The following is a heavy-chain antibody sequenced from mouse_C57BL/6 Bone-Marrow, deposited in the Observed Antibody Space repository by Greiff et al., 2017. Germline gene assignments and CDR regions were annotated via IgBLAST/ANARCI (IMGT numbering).Heavy chain of an antibody. CDR3: ARWGTTVPFAY. Sequence: QVQLQPPGAELVRPGTSVKLSCKASGYTFTSYWMHWVKQRPGQGLEWIGVIDPSDSYTNYNQKFKGKATLTVDTSSSTAYMQLSSLTSEDSAVYYCARWGTTVPFAYWGQGTLVTVSA. CDR2: IDPSDSYT. V-gene: IGHV1-59*01. J-gene: IGHJ3*01. D-gene: IGHD1-1*01. CDR1: GYTFTSYW.